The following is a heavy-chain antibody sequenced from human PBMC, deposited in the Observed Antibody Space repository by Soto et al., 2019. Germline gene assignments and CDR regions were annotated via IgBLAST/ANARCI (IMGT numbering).Heavy chain of an antibody. CDR3: ARARDYYDSSGYYYWIRLFDP. CDR2: IYYSGST. Sequence: SETLSLTCTVSGGAISSYYWSWIRQPPGKGLEWIGYIYYSGSTNYNPSLKSRVTISVDTSKNQFSLKLSSVTAADTAVYYCARARDYYDSSGYYYWIRLFDPWGQGTLVTVSS. V-gene: IGHV4-59*01. J-gene: IGHJ5*02. CDR1: GGAISSYY. D-gene: IGHD3-22*01.